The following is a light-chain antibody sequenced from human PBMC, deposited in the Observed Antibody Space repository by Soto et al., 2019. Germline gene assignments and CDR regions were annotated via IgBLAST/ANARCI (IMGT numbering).Light chain of an antibody. CDR2: KAS. V-gene: IGKV1-5*03. J-gene: IGKJ4*01. CDR1: QSISSW. CDR3: QQYNSYGLT. Sequence: DIQMTQSPSTLSASVGDRVTITCRASQSISSWLAWYQQKPGKAPKLLIYKASSLESGVPSRLGGSGSGTAFTLPISSLQPDDFETYYCQQYNSYGLTFGGGTKVEIK.